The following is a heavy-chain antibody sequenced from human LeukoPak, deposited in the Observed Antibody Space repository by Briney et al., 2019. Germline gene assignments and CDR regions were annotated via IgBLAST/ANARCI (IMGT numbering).Heavy chain of an antibody. V-gene: IGHV4-34*01. CDR3: AGSHTTR. D-gene: IGHD4-17*01. Sequence: SETLSLTCAVYGGSFSGYYWSWIRQPPGKGLEWIGEINHSGSTNYNPSLKSRVTISVDTSKNQFSLKLSSVTAADTAVYYCAGSHTTRWGQGTLVTVSS. J-gene: IGHJ4*02. CDR1: GGSFSGYY. CDR2: INHSGST.